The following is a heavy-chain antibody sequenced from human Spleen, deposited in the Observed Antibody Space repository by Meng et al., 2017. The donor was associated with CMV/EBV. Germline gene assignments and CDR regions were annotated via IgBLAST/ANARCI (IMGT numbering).Heavy chain of an antibody. V-gene: IGHV4-34*01. CDR1: GGSFSGYY. J-gene: IGHJ4*02. CDR2: INHSGST. Sequence: QVQLQQWGAGLLKPSETLSLTCAVYGGSFSGYYWSWIRQPPGKGLEWIGEINHSGSTNYNPSLKSRVTISLDTSKIQFSLNLNSVTAADTAVYYCATGSSQAWELLHYWGQGTLVTVSS. D-gene: IGHD1-26*01. CDR3: ATGSSQAWELLHY.